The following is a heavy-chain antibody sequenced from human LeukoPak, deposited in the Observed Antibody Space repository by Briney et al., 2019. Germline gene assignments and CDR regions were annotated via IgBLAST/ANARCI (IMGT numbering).Heavy chain of an antibody. J-gene: IGHJ6*03. CDR2: IKQDGSET. CDR1: GFTFTNNF. V-gene: IGHV3-7*03. D-gene: IGHD6-13*01. Sequence: GGSLRLSCAASGFTFTNNFMSWVRQVPGKGLEWVANIKQDGSETTYADSVRGRFTIFRDNAKNSLYLQMNSLRAEDTALYYCARFVRAGYYYYYYMDVWGKGTTVTVSS. CDR3: ARFVRAGYYYYYYMDV.